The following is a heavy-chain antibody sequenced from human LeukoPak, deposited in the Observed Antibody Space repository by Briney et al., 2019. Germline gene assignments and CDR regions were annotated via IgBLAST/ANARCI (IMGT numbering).Heavy chain of an antibody. CDR1: GYTFTSYG. CDR2: INPSGGST. Sequence: ASVKVSCKASGYTFTSYGISWVRQAPGQGLEWMGIINPSGGSTSYAQKFQGRVTITADKSTSTAYMELSSLRSEDTAVYYCARDQNDFWSGYYTLYYYYGMDVWGQGTTVTVSS. D-gene: IGHD3-3*01. V-gene: IGHV1-46*01. J-gene: IGHJ6*02. CDR3: ARDQNDFWSGYYTLYYYYGMDV.